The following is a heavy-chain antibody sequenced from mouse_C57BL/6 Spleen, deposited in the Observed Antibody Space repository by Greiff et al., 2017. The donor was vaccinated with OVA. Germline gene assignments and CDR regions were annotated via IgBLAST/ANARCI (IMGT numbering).Heavy chain of an antibody. V-gene: IGHV5-17*01. CDR2: ISSGSSTI. Sequence: EVKLMESGGGLVKPGGSLKLSCAASGFTFSDYGMHWVRQAPEKGLEWVAYISSGSSTIYYADTVKGRFTISRDNAKNTLFLQMTSLRSEDTAMYYCARDTTDAMDYWGQGTSVTVSS. D-gene: IGHD1-1*01. J-gene: IGHJ4*01. CDR1: GFTFSDYG. CDR3: ARDTTDAMDY.